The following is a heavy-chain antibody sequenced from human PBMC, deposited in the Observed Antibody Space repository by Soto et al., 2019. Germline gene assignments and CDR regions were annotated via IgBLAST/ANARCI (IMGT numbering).Heavy chain of an antibody. CDR2: IYPGDSET. CDR1: GYSFSTYW. J-gene: IGHJ5*02. D-gene: IGHD1-1*01. Sequence: GESLKISCKGSGYSFSTYWIGWVRQLPGKGLEWMGIIYPGDSETRYSPSFQAQVTISADKSISTAYLQWSSLKASGTAMYYCARTGSSFDWFDPWGQGTLVTVS. CDR3: ARTGSSFDWFDP. V-gene: IGHV5-51*01.